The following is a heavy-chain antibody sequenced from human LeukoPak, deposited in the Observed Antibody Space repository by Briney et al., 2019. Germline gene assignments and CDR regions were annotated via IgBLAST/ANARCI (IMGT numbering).Heavy chain of an antibody. CDR2: IIPILGMT. Sequence: ASVKVSCKASGGTFSSYAISWVRQAPGQGLEWMGRIIPILGMTKYAQKFQGRVTITADNSTSTAYMELSSLGSEDTAVYYCARGPAPTRATRYMDVWGKGTTVTVSS. CDR1: GGTFSSYA. V-gene: IGHV1-69*04. J-gene: IGHJ6*03. CDR3: ARGPAPTRATRYMDV.